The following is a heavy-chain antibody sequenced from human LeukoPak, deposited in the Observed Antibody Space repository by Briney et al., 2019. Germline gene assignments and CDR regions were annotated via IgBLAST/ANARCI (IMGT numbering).Heavy chain of an antibody. CDR3: AKLEHYYGSGSYLDY. CDR1: GFTFSSYA. CDR2: ISGSGGST. Sequence: PGGSLRLSCAASGFTFSSYAMSWVRQAPGKGLEWVSAISGSGGSTYYADSVKGRFTISRDNSKNTLYLQMNSLRAEDTAVYYCAKLEHYYGSGSYLDYWGQGTLVTVSS. V-gene: IGHV3-23*01. D-gene: IGHD3-10*01. J-gene: IGHJ4*02.